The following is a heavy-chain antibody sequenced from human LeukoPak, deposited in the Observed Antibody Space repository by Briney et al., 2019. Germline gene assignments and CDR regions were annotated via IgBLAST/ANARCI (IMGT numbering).Heavy chain of an antibody. CDR1: GFTFSSYG. D-gene: IGHD3-10*01. Sequence: GGSLRLSCAASGFTFSSYGMHWVRQAPGKGLEWVAVISYDGSNKYYADSVKGRFTISRDNSKNTLYLQMNSLRAEDTAVYYCAKEALYGSGSYYKVPNWYFDLWGRGTLVTVSS. CDR2: ISYDGSNK. J-gene: IGHJ2*01. CDR3: AKEALYGSGSYYKVPNWYFDL. V-gene: IGHV3-30*18.